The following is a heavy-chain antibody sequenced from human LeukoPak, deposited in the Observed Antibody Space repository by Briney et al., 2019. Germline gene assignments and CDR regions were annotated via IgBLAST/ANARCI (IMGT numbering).Heavy chain of an antibody. Sequence: ASVKVSCKSSGYTFTSYYMHWVRQAPGQGLEWMGIINPSGGSTSYAQKFQGRVTMTRDTSTSTVYMELRSLRSEDTAVYYCARDQAVEMATTAPSFDYWGQGTLVTVSS. CDR3: ARDQAVEMATTAPSFDY. V-gene: IGHV1-46*01. J-gene: IGHJ4*02. CDR2: INPSGGST. CDR1: GYTFTSYY. D-gene: IGHD5-24*01.